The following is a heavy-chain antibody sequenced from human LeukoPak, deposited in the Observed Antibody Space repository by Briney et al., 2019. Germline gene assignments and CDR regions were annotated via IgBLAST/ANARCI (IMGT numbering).Heavy chain of an antibody. D-gene: IGHD3/OR15-3a*01. Sequence: ASVKVSCKASGGTFSSYAISWVRQAPGQGLEWMGRIIPILGIANYAQKFQGRVTITADESTSTAYMELSSLRSEDTAVYYCARGSGWTGWFDPWGQGTLVTVSS. CDR2: IIPILGIA. V-gene: IGHV1-69*04. J-gene: IGHJ5*02. CDR1: GGTFSSYA. CDR3: ARGSGWTGWFDP.